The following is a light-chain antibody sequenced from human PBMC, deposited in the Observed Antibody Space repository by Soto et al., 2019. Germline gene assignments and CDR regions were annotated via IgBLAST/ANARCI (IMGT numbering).Light chain of an antibody. CDR3: QQYGDSPFT. CDR1: QTVSYNC. CDR2: GVS. V-gene: IGKV3-20*01. Sequence: EIVLTQSPGTLSFSPGERATLTCRASQTVSYNCLAWFQQKPGQGPRLLIYGVSSRATGIPDRFSGGGSGIDFALTISRLEPEDFAVYYCQQYGDSPFTFGPGTKVDLK. J-gene: IGKJ3*01.